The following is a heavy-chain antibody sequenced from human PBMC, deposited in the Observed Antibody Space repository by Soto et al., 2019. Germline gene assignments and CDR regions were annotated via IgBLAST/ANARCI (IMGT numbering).Heavy chain of an antibody. D-gene: IGHD6-13*01. CDR3: AHSSGGKQLVPYYYYGMDV. Sequence: QITLKESGPTLVKPTQTLTLTCTFSGFSLSTSGVGVGWIRQPPGKALEWLALIYWDDDKRYSPSLKSRLTITKDTXXNXVXXTMTNMDPVDTATYYCAHSSGGKQLVPYYYYGMDVWGQGTTVTVSS. V-gene: IGHV2-5*02. J-gene: IGHJ6*02. CDR2: IYWDDDK. CDR1: GFSLSTSGVG.